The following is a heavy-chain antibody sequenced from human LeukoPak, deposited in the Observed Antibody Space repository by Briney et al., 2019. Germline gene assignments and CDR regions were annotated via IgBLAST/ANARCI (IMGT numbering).Heavy chain of an antibody. CDR1: GGTFSSYA. Sequence: SVKVSCKASGGTFSSYAISWVRQAPGQGLEWMGGIMPIFGTANYAQKFQGRVTITADKSTSTAYMELSSLRSEDTAVYYCARAEAGDIVVVPAATGAHYYYGMDVWGKGTTVTVSS. V-gene: IGHV1-69*06. D-gene: IGHD2-2*01. J-gene: IGHJ6*04. CDR2: IMPIFGTA. CDR3: ARAEAGDIVVVPAATGAHYYYGMDV.